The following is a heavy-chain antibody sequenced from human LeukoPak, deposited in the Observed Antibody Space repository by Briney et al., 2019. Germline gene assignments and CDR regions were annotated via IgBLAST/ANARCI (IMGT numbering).Heavy chain of an antibody. Sequence: GGSLRLSCAASGFTFSSYGMHWVRQAPGKGLEWVAVISYDGSNKYYADSVKGRFTISRDNSKNTLYLQMNSLRAEDTAVYYCASGRPPVTTYYWGQGTLVTVSS. J-gene: IGHJ4*02. D-gene: IGHD4-17*01. CDR1: GFTFSSYG. CDR3: ASGRPPVTTYY. V-gene: IGHV3-30*03. CDR2: ISYDGSNK.